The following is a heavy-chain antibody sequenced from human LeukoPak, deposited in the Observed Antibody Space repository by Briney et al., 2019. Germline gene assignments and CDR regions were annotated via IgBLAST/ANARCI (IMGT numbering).Heavy chain of an antibody. CDR3: ARDVPNKHYMDV. Sequence: GGSLRLSCAASGFTFSSYAMSWVRQAPGKGLEWVSVIYSGGSTYYADSVKGRFTISRDNSKNTLYLQMNSLRAEDTAVYYCARDVPNKHYMDVWGKGTTVTVSS. CDR2: IYSGGST. V-gene: IGHV3-66*02. D-gene: IGHD1/OR15-1a*01. J-gene: IGHJ6*03. CDR1: GFTFSSYA.